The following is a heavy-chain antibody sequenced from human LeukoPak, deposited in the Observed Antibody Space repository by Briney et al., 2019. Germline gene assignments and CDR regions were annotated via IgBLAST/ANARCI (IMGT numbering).Heavy chain of an antibody. Sequence: SETLSLTCTVSGGSISSGSYYWGWIRQPPGKGLEWIGSIYYSGSTYYNPSLKSRVTISVDTSKNQFSLKLSSVTAADTAVYYCASTKRSYDFWSGEGGYYFDYWGQGTLVTVSS. D-gene: IGHD3-3*01. V-gene: IGHV4-39*01. J-gene: IGHJ4*02. CDR3: ASTKRSYDFWSGEGGYYFDY. CDR2: IYYSGST. CDR1: GGSISSGSYY.